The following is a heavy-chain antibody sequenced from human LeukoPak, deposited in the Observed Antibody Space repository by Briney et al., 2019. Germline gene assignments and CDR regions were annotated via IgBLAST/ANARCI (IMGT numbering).Heavy chain of an antibody. CDR3: SSGVDGMDV. J-gene: IGHJ6*02. CDR1: EFTLSGSA. CDR2: IRSQANNYAT. D-gene: IGHD3-10*01. V-gene: IGHV3-73*01. Sequence: QPGGSLRLSCAASEFTLSGSAMHWVRQASGKGLEWDGRIRSQANNYATAYDASVKGRFTISRDDSKNTAYLQMNSLKTQDTAVYYCSSGVDGMDVWGQGTTVTVSS.